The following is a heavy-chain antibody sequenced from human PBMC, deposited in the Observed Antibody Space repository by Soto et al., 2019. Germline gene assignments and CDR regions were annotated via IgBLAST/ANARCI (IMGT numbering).Heavy chain of an antibody. V-gene: IGHV4-59*01. CDR2: IYYSGST. J-gene: IGHJ5*02. Sequence: SETLSLTCTVSGGSISGYYWSWIRQPPGKGLEWIGYIYYSGSTNYNPSLKSRVTISVDTSKNQFSLKLSSVTAADTAVYYCARGPGIAVATWFDPWGQGTLVTVS. CDR3: ARGPGIAVATWFDP. CDR1: GGSISGYY. D-gene: IGHD6-19*01.